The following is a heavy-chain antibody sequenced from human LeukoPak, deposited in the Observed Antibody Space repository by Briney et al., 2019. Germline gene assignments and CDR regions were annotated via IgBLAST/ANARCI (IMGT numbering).Heavy chain of an antibody. J-gene: IGHJ4*02. CDR2: FYNGGSI. CDR3: AKTMGAIDHDY. V-gene: IGHV3-53*01. Sequence: GGSLRLSCAASGFTVNTNHMHWVRQAPGKGLEWVSTFYNGGSIYYLDSVKGRFTISRDSFKNTLYLQMNSLRVEDTAVYYCAKTMGAIDHDYWGQGTLVTVSS. D-gene: IGHD1-26*01. CDR1: GFTVNTNH.